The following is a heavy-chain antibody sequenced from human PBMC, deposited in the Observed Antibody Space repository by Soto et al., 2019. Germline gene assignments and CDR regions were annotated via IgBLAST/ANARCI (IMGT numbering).Heavy chain of an antibody. CDR2: ISSSGSTI. V-gene: IGHV3-48*03. CDR1: GYTFSSYE. Sequence: GGSLRLSCAASGYTFSSYEMNWVRQAPGKGLEWVSYISSSGSTIYYADSVKGRFTISRDNAKNSLYLQMNSLRAEDTAVYYCARAIAAAGYYYYGMDVWGQGTTVTVSS. J-gene: IGHJ6*02. D-gene: IGHD6-13*01. CDR3: ARAIAAAGYYYYGMDV.